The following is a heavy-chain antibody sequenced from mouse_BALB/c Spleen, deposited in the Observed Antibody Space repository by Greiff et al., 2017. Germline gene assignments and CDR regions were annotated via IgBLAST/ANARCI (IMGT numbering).Heavy chain of an antibody. CDR3: TRPTGGFAY. CDR1: GFTFSSYW. J-gene: IGHJ3*01. V-gene: IGHV6-6*02. Sequence: EVKLVESGGGLVQPGGSMKLSCVASGFTFSSYWMSWVRQSPEKGLEWVAEIRLKSDNYATHYAESVKGKFTISRDDSKSRLYLQMNSLRAEDTGIYYCTRPTGGFAYWGQGTLVTVSA. D-gene: IGHD2-10*01. CDR2: IRLKSDNYAT.